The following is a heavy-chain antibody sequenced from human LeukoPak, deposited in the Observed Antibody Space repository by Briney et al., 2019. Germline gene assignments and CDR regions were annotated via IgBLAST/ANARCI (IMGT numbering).Heavy chain of an antibody. CDR3: ALGSGSYSY. V-gene: IGHV4-59*01. D-gene: IGHD1-26*01. J-gene: IGHJ4*02. CDR1: GGSISSYY. CDR2: IYYSGST. Sequence: SETLSLTCTVSGGSISSYYGSWIRQPPGKGVEWIGYIYYSGSTNYNPSLKRRVTISVATSKHQFSLKLSSVTAADTAVYYCALGSGSYSYWGQGTLVTVSS.